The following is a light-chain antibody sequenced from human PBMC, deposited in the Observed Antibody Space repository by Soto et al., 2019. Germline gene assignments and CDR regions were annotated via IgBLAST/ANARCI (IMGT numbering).Light chain of an antibody. CDR2: DES. V-gene: IGKV1-33*01. CDR1: QDISNY. J-gene: IGKJ3*01. CDR3: QQYDNLSFT. Sequence: DIQMTQSPSSLSASVGDRVTITCQASQDISNYLNWYQQKPGKAPKLLIYDESNLETGVPSRFSGSGSGTDFTFTISSLQPEDIATYYCQQYDNLSFTFGPGTKVDIK.